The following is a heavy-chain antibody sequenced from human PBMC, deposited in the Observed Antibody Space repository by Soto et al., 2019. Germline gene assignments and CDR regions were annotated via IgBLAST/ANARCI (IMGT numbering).Heavy chain of an antibody. V-gene: IGHV4-4*02. Sequence: LSLTCAVSGGSFTSNNWWTWVRQPPGQGLEWIGEIYRTGSTNYNPSLKSRVTISLDKSENQFSLKVTSLTAADTAVYYCASRDPGASVDYWGQGTLVTVSS. J-gene: IGHJ4*02. CDR1: GGSFTSNNW. CDR2: IYRTGST. D-gene: IGHD1-26*01. CDR3: ASRDPGASVDY.